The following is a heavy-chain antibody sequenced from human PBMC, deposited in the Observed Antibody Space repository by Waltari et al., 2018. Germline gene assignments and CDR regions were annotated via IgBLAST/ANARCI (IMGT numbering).Heavy chain of an antibody. D-gene: IGHD4-17*01. J-gene: IGHJ4*02. Sequence: EVQLVESGGGLVQRGGSLSLSCAASAFTFSTFYMSWVRQAPGKGLEWVANIKEDGSEKNYVDSVMGRFTISRDNAKNSLYLQMNSLRAEDTAMYYCARGHYGDYVWGQGTLVTVSS. CDR3: ARGHYGDYV. CDR1: AFTFSTFY. CDR2: IKEDGSEK. V-gene: IGHV3-7*01.